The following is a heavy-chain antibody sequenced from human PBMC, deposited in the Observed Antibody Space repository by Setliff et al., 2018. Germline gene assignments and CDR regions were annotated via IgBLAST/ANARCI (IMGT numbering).Heavy chain of an antibody. CDR1: GGSISSSY. CDR2: FYHSGSM. CDR3: ARTVRSGSYHYYYMDV. V-gene: IGHV4-59*01. J-gene: IGHJ6*03. D-gene: IGHD1-26*01. Sequence: PSETLSLTCTVSGGSISSSYWSWIRQPPGKGLEWIGYFYHSGSMNHSPSLKGRVTMSVDTSNNQLSLKLTSVDTATYYCARTVRSGSYHYYYMDVWGKGTTVTVSS.